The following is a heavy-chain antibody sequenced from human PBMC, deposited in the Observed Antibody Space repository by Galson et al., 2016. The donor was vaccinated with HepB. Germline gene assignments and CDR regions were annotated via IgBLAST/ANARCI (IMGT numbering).Heavy chain of an antibody. J-gene: IGHJ4*02. Sequence: SLRLSCAASGFTFSRYEMNWVRQAPGKGLEWVSYISSSGTTIYYADSVKGRFTISRDNAKNSLYLQMNSLRAEDTAVYYCARDVQFRFDYWGQGTLVTVSS. CDR3: ARDVQFRFDY. CDR2: ISSSGTTI. CDR1: GFTFSRYE. V-gene: IGHV3-48*03. D-gene: IGHD4-11*01.